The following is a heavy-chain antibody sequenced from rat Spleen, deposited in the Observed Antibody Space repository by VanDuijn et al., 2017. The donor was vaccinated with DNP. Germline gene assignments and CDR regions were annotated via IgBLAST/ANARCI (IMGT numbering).Heavy chain of an antibody. CDR3: ARDGGGPFDY. J-gene: IGHJ2*01. CDR1: GFTFNNCG. V-gene: IGHV5S13*01. D-gene: IGHD1-11*01. Sequence: EVQLVESGGGLVQPGRSLQLSCEASGFTFNNCGMAWVRQAPKKGLEWVATINTSGGRTYYRDSVQGRFTISRDNAKNTLHLQMNSLRSEDTATYYCARDGGGPFDYWGQGVMVTVSS. CDR2: INTSGGRT.